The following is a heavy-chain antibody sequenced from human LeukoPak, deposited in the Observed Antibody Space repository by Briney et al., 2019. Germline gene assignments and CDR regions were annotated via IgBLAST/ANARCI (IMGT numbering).Heavy chain of an antibody. CDR1: GFTFSNYA. Sequence: GRSLRLSCAASGFTFSNYAMHWVRQAPGKGLEWVSIISYEGSEKYYADSVKGRFTISRDNSKNTLYLQMNNLRAEDTAVYYCAKNWQWLVEGDFDYWGQGTLVTVSS. D-gene: IGHD6-19*01. J-gene: IGHJ4*02. CDR2: ISYEGSEK. V-gene: IGHV3-30*07. CDR3: AKNWQWLVEGDFDY.